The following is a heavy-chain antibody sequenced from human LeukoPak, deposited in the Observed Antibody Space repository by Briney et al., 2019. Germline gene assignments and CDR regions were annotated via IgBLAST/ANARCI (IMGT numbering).Heavy chain of an antibody. CDR3: ARGTYYYDSSGYYYVSRPFDY. J-gene: IGHJ4*02. CDR2: INHSGST. V-gene: IGHV4-4*02. Sequence: PSGTLSLTCAVSGGSISSNNWWGWVRQPPGKGLEWIGEINHSGSTNYNPSLKSRVTISVDTSKNQFSLKLSSVTAADTAVYYCARGTYYYDSSGYYYVSRPFDYWGQGTLVTVSS. CDR1: GGSISSNNW. D-gene: IGHD3-22*01.